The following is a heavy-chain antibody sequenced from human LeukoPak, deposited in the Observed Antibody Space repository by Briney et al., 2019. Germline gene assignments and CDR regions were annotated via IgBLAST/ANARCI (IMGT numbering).Heavy chain of an antibody. CDR3: AKSGGYCSTTSCPPAFDY. CDR2: IFASSSTT. CDR1: GFTFSGYA. J-gene: IGHJ4*02. D-gene: IGHD2-2*01. V-gene: IGHV3-23*05. Sequence: GGSLRLSCAASGFTFSGYAMNWVRQAPGKGLEWVSLIFASSSTTKYADSVKGRFTISRDNSKNTLYLQMNSLRTEDTAVYYCAKSGGYCSTTSCPPAFDYWGQGTLVTVSS.